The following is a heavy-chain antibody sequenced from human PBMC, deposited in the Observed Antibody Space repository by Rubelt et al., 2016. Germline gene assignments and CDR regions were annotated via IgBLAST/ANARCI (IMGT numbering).Heavy chain of an antibody. V-gene: IGHV1-3*01. CDR1: GSTFTSYA. Sequence: QVQLVQSGAEVKKPGASVKVSCKASGSTFTSYAMHWVRQATGQRLEWMGWINAGNGNTKYSQKVQGRVTITGGTAASKAYMELSSLRSEDTAVYYGARERDIVVVPAAIRALYWGQGTLVTVSS. J-gene: IGHJ4*02. CDR2: INAGNGNT. CDR3: ARERDIVVVPAAIRALY. D-gene: IGHD2-2*01.